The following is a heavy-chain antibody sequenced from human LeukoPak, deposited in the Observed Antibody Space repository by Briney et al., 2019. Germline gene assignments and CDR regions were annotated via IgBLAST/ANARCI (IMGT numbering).Heavy chain of an antibody. CDR2: IYYSGST. D-gene: IGHD1-26*01. V-gene: IGHV4-59*01. Sequence: TSETLSLTCTVSGVSISSYYWSWIRQPPGKGLEWSGYIYYSGSTNYNPSLKSRVTISVDTYKNQFSLKLSSVTAADTAVYYCARRPSGSFFDYWGQGTLVTVSS. CDR3: ARRPSGSFFDY. CDR1: GVSISSYY. J-gene: IGHJ4*02.